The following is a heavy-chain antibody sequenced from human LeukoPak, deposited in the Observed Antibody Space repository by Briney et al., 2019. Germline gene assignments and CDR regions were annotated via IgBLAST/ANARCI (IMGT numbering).Heavy chain of an antibody. D-gene: IGHD3-10*01. V-gene: IGHV4-39*01. CDR2: IYYTGST. Sequence: SETLSLTCSVPGASISGGTYYWGWLRQPPGTGLEWIGSIYYTGSTYDNPSLKSRVTISVDTSKNQFSLKLSSVTAADTAVYYCARGLGLHYYGSGSSHRPLDYWGQGTLVTASS. J-gene: IGHJ4*02. CDR3: ARGLGLHYYGSGSSHRPLDY. CDR1: GASISGGTYY.